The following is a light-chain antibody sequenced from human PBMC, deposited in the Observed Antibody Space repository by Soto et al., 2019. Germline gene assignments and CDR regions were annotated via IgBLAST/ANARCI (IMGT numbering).Light chain of an antibody. J-gene: IGKJ1*01. CDR1: QTIRKS. V-gene: IGKV1-39*01. CDR3: QQSYSTPRT. CDR2: GAS. Sequence: DIQMTQSPSSLSASIGDRVTITCRASQTIRKSLNWYQQKAETAPKLLIFGASSLQSGVPSRFSASGSGTEFTLTINSLQPEDFATYHCQQSYSTPRTFGQGTKVDIK.